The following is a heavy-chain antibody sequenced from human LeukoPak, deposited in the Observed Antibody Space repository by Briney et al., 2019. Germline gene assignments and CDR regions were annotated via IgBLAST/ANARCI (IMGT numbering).Heavy chain of an antibody. V-gene: IGHV3-23*01. J-gene: IGHJ4*02. CDR3: AKEGGYCSSSSCSDYFDY. D-gene: IGHD2-2*01. Sequence: GGSLRLSCAASGFIFGNHAMSCVRQAPGKGLEWVSTISGSGGSTYYAESVKGRCTFSRDNSKDTLYLQLNSLRVEDTAVYYCAKEGGYCSSSSCSDYFDYWGQGSLVTVSS. CDR2: ISGSGGST. CDR1: GFIFGNHA.